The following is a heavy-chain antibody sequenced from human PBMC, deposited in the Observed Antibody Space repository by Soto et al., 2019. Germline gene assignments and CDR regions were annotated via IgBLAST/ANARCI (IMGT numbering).Heavy chain of an antibody. CDR2: INHSGNT. J-gene: IGHJ5*02. CDR3: ARGRCEFDS. Sequence: PCGNPALSCAVYGACRSDNYCNWLRQPPGKGLEWIGEINHSGNTNYNPSLRSRVTISIDTSKNQLSLNLRSVFAADTAVYYCARGRCEFDSWCQG. CDR1: GACRSDNY. V-gene: IGHV4-34*01. D-gene: IGHD2-8*01.